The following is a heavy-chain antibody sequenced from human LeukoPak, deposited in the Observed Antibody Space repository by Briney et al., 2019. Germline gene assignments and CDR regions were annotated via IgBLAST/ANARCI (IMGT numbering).Heavy chain of an antibody. CDR1: GFTFDDYT. V-gene: IGHV3-43*01. CDR3: AKDGAARAYYYYYMDV. Sequence: GGSLRLSCAASGFTFDDYTMHWVRQAPGKGLEWVSLISWDGGSTYYADSVKGRFTISRDNSKNSLYLQMNSLRTEDTALYYCAKDGAARAYYYYYMDVWGKGTTVTVSS. CDR2: ISWDGGST. J-gene: IGHJ6*03. D-gene: IGHD6-6*01.